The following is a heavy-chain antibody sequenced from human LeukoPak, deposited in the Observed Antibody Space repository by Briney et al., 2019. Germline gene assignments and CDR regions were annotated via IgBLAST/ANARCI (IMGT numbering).Heavy chain of an antibody. CDR2: ISAYNGNT. V-gene: IGHV1-18*01. Sequence: ASVKVSCKASGYTFTSYGISWVRQAPGQGLEWMGWISAYNGNTNYAQKLQGRVTMTTDTSTSTAYMELRSLRSDDTAMYYCARDGPYSGSYSFDYWGQGTLVTVSS. CDR3: ARDGPYSGSYSFDY. J-gene: IGHJ4*02. CDR1: GYTFTSYG. D-gene: IGHD1-26*01.